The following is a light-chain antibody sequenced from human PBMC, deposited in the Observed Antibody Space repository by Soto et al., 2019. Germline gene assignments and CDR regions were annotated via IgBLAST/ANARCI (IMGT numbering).Light chain of an antibody. Sequence: QSVLTQPHSVSGAPGQRVTISCTGSSSNIGAGYDVHWYQQLPGTAPKLLIYANTNRPSGVPGRFSGSKSGTSASLAITGLQAEDEADYYCQSYDSSLSGYVFGTGTKV. CDR1: SSNIGAGYD. V-gene: IGLV1-40*01. J-gene: IGLJ1*01. CDR3: QSYDSSLSGYV. CDR2: ANT.